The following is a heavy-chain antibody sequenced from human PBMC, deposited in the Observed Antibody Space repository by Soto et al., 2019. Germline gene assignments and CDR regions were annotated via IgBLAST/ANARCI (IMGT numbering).Heavy chain of an antibody. CDR1: GGSISSSSYY. CDR3: ARPTKEGAAFDI. D-gene: IGHD1-1*01. Sequence: SETLSLTCTVSGGSISSSSYYWGWIRQPPGKGMEWIGNIYYSGSTYYNPSLKSRVTISVDKSKNQFSLKLNSVTAADTAVYYCARPTKEGAAFDIWGRGTMVTVS. J-gene: IGHJ3*02. CDR2: IYYSGST. V-gene: IGHV4-39*07.